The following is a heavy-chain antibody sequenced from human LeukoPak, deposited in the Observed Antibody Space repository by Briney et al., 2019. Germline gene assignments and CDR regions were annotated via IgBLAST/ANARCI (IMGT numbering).Heavy chain of an antibody. Sequence: PGGSLRLSCAASGFTFSSYSMNWVRQAPGKGLEWVSYISSSSSTIYYADSVKGRFTISRDNAKNSLYLQMNSLRAEDTAVYYCAGVGATTYFDYWGQGTLVTVSP. CDR2: ISSSSSTI. V-gene: IGHV3-48*04. D-gene: IGHD1-26*01. CDR3: AGVGATTYFDY. CDR1: GFTFSSYS. J-gene: IGHJ4*02.